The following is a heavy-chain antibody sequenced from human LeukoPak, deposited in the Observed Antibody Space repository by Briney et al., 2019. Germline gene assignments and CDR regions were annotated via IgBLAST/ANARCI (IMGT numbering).Heavy chain of an antibody. Sequence: PGGSLRLSCVASGFTVSSNYMSWVRQAPGKGLEWVSVIYSDGTTYYADSVRGRFTVSRDNSRNTLCLQMKSLRAEDTAVYYCARASGYYYPMDVWGQGTTVTVSS. CDR1: GFTVSSNY. D-gene: IGHD3-10*01. CDR3: ARASGYYYPMDV. J-gene: IGHJ6*02. CDR2: IYSDGTT. V-gene: IGHV3-53*01.